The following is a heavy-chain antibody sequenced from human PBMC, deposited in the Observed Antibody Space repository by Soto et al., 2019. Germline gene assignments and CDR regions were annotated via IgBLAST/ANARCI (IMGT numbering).Heavy chain of an antibody. CDR1: GFTFSSYA. J-gene: IGHJ5*02. D-gene: IGHD3-10*01. V-gene: IGHV3-74*01. CDR3: TKDTFGPDDH. CDR2: INPDGTYT. Sequence: GGSLRLSCAASGFTFSSYAMHWVRQSPGKGLEWVSRINPDGTYTSYADSVKGRFTISRDNAKHTLYLHMNNLRAEDTAVYYCTKDTFGPDDHWGQGTLVTVSS.